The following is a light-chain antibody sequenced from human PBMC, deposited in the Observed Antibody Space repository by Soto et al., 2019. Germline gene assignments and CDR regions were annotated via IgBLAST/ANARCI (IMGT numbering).Light chain of an antibody. V-gene: IGKV1-27*01. CDR2: HAS. J-gene: IGKJ5*01. Sequence: DIQMTQSPSSLSASVGDRVTITCRASQDISVYLAWYPQKPWKVPKLLIYHASTLQSGVESRFSGSGSGTVFTLTISSLQQEDVATYFCQKLTTDPLTFGQGTRLEIK. CDR1: QDISVY. CDR3: QKLTTDPLT.